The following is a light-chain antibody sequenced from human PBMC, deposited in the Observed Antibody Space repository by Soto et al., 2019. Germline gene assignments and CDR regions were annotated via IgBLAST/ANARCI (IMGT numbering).Light chain of an antibody. CDR2: AVS. J-gene: IGLJ1*01. V-gene: IGLV2-14*01. CDR1: SSDVGGYEY. CDR3: SSYTSTNTPYV. Sequence: QSALTQPASVSGSPGQSITISCTGTSSDVGGYEYVSWYQQHPGKAPKLMIYAVSNRPSGVSTRFSGSKSGNTASLTISGLQADDEAYYYCSSYTSTNTPYVFGTGTKVTVL.